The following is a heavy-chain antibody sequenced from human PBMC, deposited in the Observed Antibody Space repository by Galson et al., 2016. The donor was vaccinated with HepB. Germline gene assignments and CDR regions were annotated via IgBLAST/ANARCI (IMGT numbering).Heavy chain of an antibody. J-gene: IGHJ3*01. CDR1: GDTFSSYA. CDR2: LIPIFGVP. D-gene: IGHD6-19*01. V-gene: IGHV1-69*13. CDR3: ARVGPQWLGEDDAFDF. Sequence: SVKVSCKASGDTFSSYAISWVRQAPGQGLEWMGGLIPIFGVPNYAQKFQGRVTLTADESTSTAYMELSSLRPEDTAVYYCARVGPQWLGEDDAFDFWSQGTMVTVSS.